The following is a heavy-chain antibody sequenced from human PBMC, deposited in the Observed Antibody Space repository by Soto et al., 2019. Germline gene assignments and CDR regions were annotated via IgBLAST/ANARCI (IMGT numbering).Heavy chain of an antibody. D-gene: IGHD2-15*01. CDR2: ISWDGGST. Sequence: GGSQRLSCAACGFTFDDYTMHWVSQAKGKGLEWVSLISWDGGSTYYADSVKGRFTISRDNSKNSLYLQMNSLRTEVTSLYYCEKEKLYYFDYWGQGTLVTVSS. V-gene: IGHV3-43*01. J-gene: IGHJ4*02. CDR3: EKEKLYYFDY. CDR1: GFTFDDYT.